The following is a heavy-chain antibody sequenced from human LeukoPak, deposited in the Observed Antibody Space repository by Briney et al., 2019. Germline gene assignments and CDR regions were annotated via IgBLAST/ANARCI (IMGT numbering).Heavy chain of an antibody. V-gene: IGHV1-69*13. CDR2: IIPIFGTA. J-gene: IGHJ3*02. CDR1: GGTFSSYA. CDR3: ASHPNYYDSSGYFDAFDI. D-gene: IGHD3-22*01. Sequence: SVKVSCKASGGTFSSYAISWVRQAPGQGLEWMGGIIPIFGTANYAQKFQGRVTITADESTSTAYMELSSLRSEDTAVYYCASHPNYYDSSGYFDAFDIWGQGTMVTVSS.